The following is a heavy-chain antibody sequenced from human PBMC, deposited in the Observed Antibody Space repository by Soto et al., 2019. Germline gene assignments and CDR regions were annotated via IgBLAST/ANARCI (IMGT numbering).Heavy chain of an antibody. D-gene: IGHD5-12*01. CDR3: ARARGYGDYLPFDY. V-gene: IGHV3-21*01. Sequence: GGSLRLSCAASGFTFSSYSMNWVRQAPGKGQEWVSSISSSTSYIYFADSLKGRFTISRDNAKNSLYLQMNSLRAEDTAVYYCARARGYGDYLPFDYWGLGTLVTVSS. J-gene: IGHJ4*02. CDR1: GFTFSSYS. CDR2: ISSSTSYI.